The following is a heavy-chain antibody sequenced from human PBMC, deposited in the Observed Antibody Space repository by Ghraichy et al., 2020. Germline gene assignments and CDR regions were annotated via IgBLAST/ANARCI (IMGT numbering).Heavy chain of an antibody. V-gene: IGHV3-48*03. CDR3: ARDSSSPFDY. D-gene: IGHD6-6*01. Sequence: GESLNISCAAAGFTFSSYEMNWVRQAPGKGLEWVSYISPGGDTKNYADSVKGRFTVSRDNAKNSLYLQMNSLTAEDTAVYYCARDSSSPFDYWGQGTLVTVSS. J-gene: IGHJ4*02. CDR1: GFTFSSYE. CDR2: ISPGGDTK.